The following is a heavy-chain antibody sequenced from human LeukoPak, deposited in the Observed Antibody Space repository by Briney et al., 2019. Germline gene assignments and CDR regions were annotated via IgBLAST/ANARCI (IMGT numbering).Heavy chain of an antibody. CDR3: ARDREMATGDAFDI. D-gene: IGHD5-24*01. J-gene: IGHJ3*02. CDR2: ISSSGSIT. CDR1: GFTFNDYE. V-gene: IGHV3-48*03. Sequence: PGGSLRLSCAASGFTFNDYEMTWVRQAPGKGLEWMSYISSSGSITSHADSVKGRFTISRDNAKNSLYLQMNSLRAEDTAIYYCARDREMATGDAFDIWGQGTMVTVSS.